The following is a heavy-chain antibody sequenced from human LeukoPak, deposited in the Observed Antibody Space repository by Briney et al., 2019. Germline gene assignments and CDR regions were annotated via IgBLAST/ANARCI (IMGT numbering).Heavy chain of an antibody. CDR2: MHYSGST. V-gene: IGHV4-59*01. Sequence: PSETLSLTCTVSGSSISSYYWSWVRQPPGKGLEWIGDMHYSGSTNYNPSLKSRVTISVDTSKNQFSLKLSSVTAADTAVYYCARFYDRSGPHFDYWGQGTLVTVSS. CDR3: ARFYDRSGPHFDY. J-gene: IGHJ4*02. CDR1: GSSISSYY. D-gene: IGHD3-22*01.